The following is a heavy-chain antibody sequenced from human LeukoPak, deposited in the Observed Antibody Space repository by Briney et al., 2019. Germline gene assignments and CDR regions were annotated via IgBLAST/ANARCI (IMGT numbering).Heavy chain of an antibody. Sequence: ASVKVSCKASGYTFTSYDINWVRQAPGQGLEWMGWMNPKSTHTGYAQKFQGRVTMTRNTSIATAYMELSSLRSDDTAVYYCARGKKGYDNSDYYLDYWGQGTLVTVSS. CDR2: MNPKSTHT. CDR3: ARGKKGYDNSDYYLDY. J-gene: IGHJ4*02. V-gene: IGHV1-8*01. D-gene: IGHD3-22*01. CDR1: GYTFTSYD.